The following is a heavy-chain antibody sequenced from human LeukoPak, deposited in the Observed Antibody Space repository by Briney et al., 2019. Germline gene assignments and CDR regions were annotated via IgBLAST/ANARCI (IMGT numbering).Heavy chain of an antibody. CDR2: ISAYNGNT. D-gene: IGHD4-17*01. CDR1: GYTFTSYG. J-gene: IGHJ5*02. CDR3: ARGGTVTKLSLGVNWFDP. V-gene: IGHV1-18*01. Sequence: ASVKVSCKASGYTFTSYGISWVRQAPGQGLEWMGWISAYNGNTNYAQKLQGRVTMTTDTSTSTAYMELRSLRSDDTAVYYCARGGTVTKLSLGVNWFDPWGQGTLVTVSS.